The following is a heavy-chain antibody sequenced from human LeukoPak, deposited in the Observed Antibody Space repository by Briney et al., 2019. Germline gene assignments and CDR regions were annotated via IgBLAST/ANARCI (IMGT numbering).Heavy chain of an antibody. V-gene: IGHV1-69*13. D-gene: IGHD6-19*01. CDR2: IIPIFGTA. CDR3: ARAKQWLVTVFDY. J-gene: IGHJ4*02. CDR1: GGTFSSYA. Sequence: SVKVSCKASGGTFSSYAISWVRQAPGQGLEWMGGIIPIFGTANYAQKSQGRVTITADESTSTAYMELSSLRSDDTAVYYCARAKQWLVTVFDYWGQGTLVTVSS.